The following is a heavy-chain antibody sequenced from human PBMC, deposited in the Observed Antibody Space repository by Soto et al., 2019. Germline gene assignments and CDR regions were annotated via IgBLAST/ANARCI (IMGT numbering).Heavy chain of an antibody. CDR3: ARGNRRYSSGWYYGDNYYYYGMDI. Sequence: QVQLVESGGGLVKPGGSLRLSCAASGFTFSDYYMSWIRQAPGKGLEWVSYISSSGSTIYYADSVKGRFTISRDNAKNSLYLQMNSLRAEDTAVYYCARGNRRYSSGWYYGDNYYYYGMDIWGQGTTVTVSS. CDR1: GFTFSDYY. J-gene: IGHJ6*02. D-gene: IGHD6-19*01. CDR2: ISSSGSTI. V-gene: IGHV3-11*01.